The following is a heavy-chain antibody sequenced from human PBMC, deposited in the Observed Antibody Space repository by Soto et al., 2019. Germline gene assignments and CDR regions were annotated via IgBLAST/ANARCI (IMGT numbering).Heavy chain of an antibody. J-gene: IGHJ6*02. CDR1: GFIFSMYS. Sequence: GVLRLSCEVSGFIFSMYSMSWVRQTPGKGLEWVAKIPQDGVDGHYADAVKGRFTISRDYGKNSLYLQMNNLRAEDTAVYYCARDHLILPAHDFFYGSDVWGRGATVTVSS. CDR3: ARDHLILPAHDFFYGSDV. D-gene: IGHD2-21*02. CDR2: IPQDGVDG. V-gene: IGHV3-7*03.